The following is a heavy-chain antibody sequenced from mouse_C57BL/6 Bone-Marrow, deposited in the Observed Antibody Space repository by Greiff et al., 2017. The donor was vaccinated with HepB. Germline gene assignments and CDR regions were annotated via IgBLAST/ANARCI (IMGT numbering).Heavy chain of an antibody. CDR2: IHPNSGST. V-gene: IGHV1-64*01. CDR1: GYTFTSYW. J-gene: IGHJ2*01. Sequence: QVQLQQPGAELVKPGASVKLSCKASGYTFTSYWMHWVKQRPGQGLEWIGMIHPNSGSTNYNEKFKSKATLTVDKSSSTAYMQLSSLTSEDSAVYYCAREGTTVVAEYYFDYGGQGTTLTVSS. CDR3: AREGTTVVAEYYFDY. D-gene: IGHD1-1*01.